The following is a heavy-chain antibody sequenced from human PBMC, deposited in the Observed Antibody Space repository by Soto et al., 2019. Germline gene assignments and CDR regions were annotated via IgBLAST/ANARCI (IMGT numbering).Heavy chain of an antibody. Sequence: GGCLRLACAACGFTLSSYGMDGVRQAPGKGLEWVAVISYDGSNKYYADSVKGRFTISRDNSKNTLYLQMNSLRAEDTAVYYCAKDREYSSDYFDYWGQGTLVTVSS. CDR2: ISYDGSNK. V-gene: IGHV3-30*18. CDR3: AKDREYSSDYFDY. CDR1: GFTLSSYG. J-gene: IGHJ4*02. D-gene: IGHD6-19*01.